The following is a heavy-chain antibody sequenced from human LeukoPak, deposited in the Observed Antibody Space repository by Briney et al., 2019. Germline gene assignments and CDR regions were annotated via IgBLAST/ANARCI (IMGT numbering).Heavy chain of an antibody. CDR1: GFTFSSYG. Sequence: GGSLRLSCAASGFTFSSYGMHWVRQAPGKGRGWVAFIRHDGNNKYYADSVKGRFTISRDNSNDTLYLQMNSLRAEDTALYYCSRDGARYNSSWYVDYWGQGTLVTVSS. V-gene: IGHV3-30*02. CDR3: SRDGARYNSSWYVDY. CDR2: IRHDGNNK. J-gene: IGHJ4*02. D-gene: IGHD6-13*01.